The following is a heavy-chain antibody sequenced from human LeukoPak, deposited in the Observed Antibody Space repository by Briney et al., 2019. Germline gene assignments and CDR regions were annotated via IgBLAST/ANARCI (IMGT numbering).Heavy chain of an antibody. CDR2: IYHSGST. V-gene: IGHV4-30-2*01. CDR3: ATAGFYFDF. D-gene: IGHD2-21*02. CDR1: GGSISSGGYY. J-gene: IGHJ4*02. Sequence: TPSQTLSLTCTVSGGSISSGGYYWSWIRQPPGKGLEWIGYIYHSGSTYYNPSLKSRVTISLDTSKYQFSLKLSSVTAADTALYYCATAGFYFDFWGQGTLVTVSS.